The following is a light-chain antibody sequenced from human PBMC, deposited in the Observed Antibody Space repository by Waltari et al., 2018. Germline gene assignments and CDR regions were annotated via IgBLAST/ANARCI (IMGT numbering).Light chain of an antibody. CDR3: QQLSTYPLT. V-gene: IGKV1-9*01. J-gene: IGKJ4*01. CDR2: AAS. Sequence: DIQFTQSPSFMSVSVGDRVTITGRPSQGISSSLAWYQQKPGEAPKLLVYAASSLQSGVPSRFSGSGSGTEFTLTISSLQPEDFASYYCQQLSTYPLTIGGGTKVEIK. CDR1: QGISSS.